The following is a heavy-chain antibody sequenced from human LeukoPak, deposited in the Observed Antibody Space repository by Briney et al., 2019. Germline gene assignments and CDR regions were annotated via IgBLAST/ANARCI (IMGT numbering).Heavy chain of an antibody. CDR2: IKQDGSEK. Sequence: PGGSLRLSCAASGFTFSSYWMSWVRQAPGKGLEWVANIKQDGSEKYYVDSVKGRFTISRDNAKNSLYLQMNSLRVEDTAVYYCARDKIVGATLFDAWGQGTLVTVSS. V-gene: IGHV3-7*01. CDR1: GFTFSSYW. CDR3: ARDKIVGATLFDA. D-gene: IGHD2/OR15-2a*01. J-gene: IGHJ4*02.